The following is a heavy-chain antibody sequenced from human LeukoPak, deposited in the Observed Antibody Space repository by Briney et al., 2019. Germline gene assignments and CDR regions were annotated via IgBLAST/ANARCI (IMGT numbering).Heavy chain of an antibody. CDR3: ARVIAAPLYYYYYGTDV. V-gene: IGHV1-18*01. J-gene: IGHJ6*02. CDR2: ISAYNGNT. Sequence: ASVKVSCKASGYTFTSYGISWVRQAPGQGLEWMGWISAYNGNTNYAQKLQGRVTMTTDTSTSTAYMELRSLRSDDTAVYYCARVIAAPLYYYYYGTDVWGQGTTVTVSS. D-gene: IGHD6-13*01. CDR1: GYTFTSYG.